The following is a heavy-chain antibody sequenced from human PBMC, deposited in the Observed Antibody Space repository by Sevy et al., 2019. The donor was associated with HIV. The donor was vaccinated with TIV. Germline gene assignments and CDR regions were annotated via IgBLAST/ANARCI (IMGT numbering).Heavy chain of an antibody. CDR3: ARESRNYDILTGYFRGYFDY. Sequence: SETLSLTCTVSGGSISSYYWSWIRQPPGKGLEWIGYIYYSGSTNYNPSLKSRVTISVDTSKNQFSLKLSSVTAADTAVYYCARESRNYDILTGYFRGYFDYWGQGTLVTVSS. J-gene: IGHJ4*02. CDR1: GGSISSYY. D-gene: IGHD3-9*01. V-gene: IGHV4-59*01. CDR2: IYYSGST.